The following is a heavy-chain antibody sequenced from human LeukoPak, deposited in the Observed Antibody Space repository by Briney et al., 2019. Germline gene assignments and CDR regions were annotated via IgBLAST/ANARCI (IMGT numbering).Heavy chain of an antibody. V-gene: IGHV1-2*02. Sequence: APVKVSCKASGYTFTGYYLHWVRQAPGQGLEWMGWINPNSGGTDYAQKFQGRVTMTRDTSISTAYMELSRLRSDDTAVYYCAREGYSSGGDFDYWGQGTLVTVSS. CDR2: INPNSGGT. CDR3: AREGYSSGGDFDY. CDR1: GYTFTGYY. D-gene: IGHD3-16*01. J-gene: IGHJ4*02.